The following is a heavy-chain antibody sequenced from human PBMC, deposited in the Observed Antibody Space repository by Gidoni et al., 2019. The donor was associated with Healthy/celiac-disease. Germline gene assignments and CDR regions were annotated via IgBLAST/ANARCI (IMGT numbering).Heavy chain of an antibody. CDR3: ARVFGVVISDYGMDV. CDR2: SSSGPDYI. CDR1: GFTFSSYS. Sequence: EVQLVESGGGLVKPGGSLSLSCAASGFTFSSYSMNWVRQAPGKGLEWVSSSSSGPDYIYYADSVKGRFTISRDDAKNSLYLQMNSLRAEDTALYYCARVFGVVISDYGMDVWGQGTTVTVSS. J-gene: IGHJ6*02. V-gene: IGHV3-21*01. D-gene: IGHD3-3*01.